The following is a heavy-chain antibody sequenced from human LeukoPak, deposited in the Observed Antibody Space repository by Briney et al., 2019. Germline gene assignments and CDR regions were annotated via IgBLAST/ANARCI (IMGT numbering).Heavy chain of an antibody. J-gene: IGHJ5*02. Sequence: QSGGSLRLSCAASGFIFSNYAMHWVRQAPGKGLEWVAVISYDGGSKNYADSVKGRFTISRDSSKNTLYLQMNSLRAEDTAVYYCARDRTVTTSWFDPWGQGTLVTVSS. D-gene: IGHD4-17*01. CDR2: ISYDGGSK. V-gene: IGHV3-30*04. CDR3: ARDRTVTTSWFDP. CDR1: GFIFSNYA.